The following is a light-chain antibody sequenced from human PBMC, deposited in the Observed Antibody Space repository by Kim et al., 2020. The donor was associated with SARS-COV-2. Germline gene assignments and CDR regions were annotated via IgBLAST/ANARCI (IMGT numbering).Light chain of an antibody. Sequence: GQRVTISCSGGRSSIGSNYVYWYQQLPGMAPKLLIYRNHQRPSGVPDRFSGSKSGTSGSLAISGLQPDDEADYYCAAWDNSLSGVLFGGGTQLTVL. V-gene: IGLV1-47*01. CDR2: RNH. CDR3: AAWDNSLSGVL. CDR1: RSSIGSNY. J-gene: IGLJ2*01.